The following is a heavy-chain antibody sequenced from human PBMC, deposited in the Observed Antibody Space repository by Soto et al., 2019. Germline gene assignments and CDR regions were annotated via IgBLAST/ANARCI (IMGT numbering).Heavy chain of an antibody. CDR2: IYYSGST. J-gene: IGHJ4*02. CDR3: ARAKDFRTFPFDY. Sequence: SETLSLTCTVSGGSISSYYWSWIRQPPGKGLEWIGYIYYSGSTNYNPSLKSRVTISVDTSKNQFSLKLGSVTAADTAVYYCARAKDFRTFPFDYWGQGTLVTVSS. CDR1: GGSISSYY. V-gene: IGHV4-59*01.